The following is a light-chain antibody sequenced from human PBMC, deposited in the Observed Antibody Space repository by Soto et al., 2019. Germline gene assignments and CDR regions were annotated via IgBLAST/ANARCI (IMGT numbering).Light chain of an antibody. Sequence: EIVLTQSPATLSLSPGERATLSCRASQSIGLAITGYLHQPVXAPRLLFVDASHRATGIPARFRGSVSGTDFTLSISSLEPEDFAVYYCQQRSNWPWTFGQGSKGESK. CDR2: DAS. CDR3: QQRSNWPWT. V-gene: IGKV3-11*01. J-gene: IGKJ1*01. CDR1: QSIGLA.